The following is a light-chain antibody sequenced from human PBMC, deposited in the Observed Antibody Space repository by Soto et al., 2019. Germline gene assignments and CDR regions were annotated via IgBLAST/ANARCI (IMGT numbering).Light chain of an antibody. CDR1: QSVTSS. V-gene: IGKV3-15*01. Sequence: EIVMTQSPATLSVSPGERATLSCRASQSVTSSLAWYQQKPGRSPRLLIYGASTRATGIPARFSGSGSGTEFTLTISSLQSEDFAVYYCLQYNDWWKFGQGTKVDIK. J-gene: IGKJ1*01. CDR2: GAS. CDR3: LQYNDWWK.